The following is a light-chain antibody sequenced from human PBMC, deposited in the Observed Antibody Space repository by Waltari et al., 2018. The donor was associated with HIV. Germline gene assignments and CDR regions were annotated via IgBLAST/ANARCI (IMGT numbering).Light chain of an antibody. CDR1: ISNVGAGFE. J-gene: IGLJ2*01. Sequence: QSVLSQPPSVSGAPGQNVPIACAGTISNVGAGFEVHWYQQFPGVAPRIVIYGNTNRPSGVTDRFSGSKSDTSASLAITGLRAEDEADYHCQSYDNTLGGVVFGGGTKLTVL. V-gene: IGLV1-40*01. CDR3: QSYDNTLGGVV. CDR2: GNT.